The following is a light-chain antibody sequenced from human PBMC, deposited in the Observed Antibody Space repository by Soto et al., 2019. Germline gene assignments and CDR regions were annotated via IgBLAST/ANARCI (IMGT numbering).Light chain of an antibody. V-gene: IGKV1-39*01. CDR3: QQSYSTPLT. CDR2: AAS. CDR1: QSISSY. J-gene: IGKJ4*01. Sequence: DIQMTQSPSSLSASVGDRVTITCRAGQSISSYLNWYQQKPGKAPKLLIYAASSLQSGVPSRFSGSGSVTDFTLTIRSLQPEDFATYYCQQSYSTPLTFGGGTKVEIK.